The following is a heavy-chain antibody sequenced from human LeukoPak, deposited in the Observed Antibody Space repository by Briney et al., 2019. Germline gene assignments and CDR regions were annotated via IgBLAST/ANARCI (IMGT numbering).Heavy chain of an antibody. CDR1: ALSLTIQS. D-gene: IGHD2-15*01. Sequence: GRSVSLFCALYALSLTIQSMGWVRQAPGKGREWVADILYDGSNKYYADSVKGRFTISRDNSKNTLYLQMNSLRAEDTAVYYCARDLDGYGSGGSCYYVPAFWIWGPGTIVTVAS. CDR3: ARDLDGYGSGGSCYYVPAFWI. CDR2: ILYDGSNK. J-gene: IGHJ3*02. V-gene: IGHV3-30*04.